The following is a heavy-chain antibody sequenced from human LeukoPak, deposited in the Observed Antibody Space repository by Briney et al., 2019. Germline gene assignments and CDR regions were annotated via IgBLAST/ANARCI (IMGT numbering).Heavy chain of an antibody. CDR2: ISSSSSYI. CDR1: GFIFSSYS. J-gene: IGHJ4*02. D-gene: IGHD2-8*01. CDR3: ARPRYCTNGVCYAFDY. Sequence: GGSLRLSCAASGFIFSSYSMNWVRQAPGKGLEWVSSISSSSSYIYYADSVKGRFTISRDNAKNSLYLQMNSLRAEDTAVYYCARPRYCTNGVCYAFDYWGQGTLVTVSS. V-gene: IGHV3-21*01.